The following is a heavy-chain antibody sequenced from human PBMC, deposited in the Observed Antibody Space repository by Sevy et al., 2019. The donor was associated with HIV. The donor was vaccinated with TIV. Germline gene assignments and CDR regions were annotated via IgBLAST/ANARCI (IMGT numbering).Heavy chain of an antibody. J-gene: IGHJ6*02. D-gene: IGHD2-2*01. V-gene: IGHV3-15*01. CDR2: IKSKTDGGTT. Sequence: GGSLKLSCAASGFTFSNAWMSWVRHAPGEGLEWVGRIKSKTDGGTTDYAAPVKGRFTISRDDSKNTLYLQMNSLKTEDTAVYYCTTGGSRRSYYYGMDVWGQGTTVTVSS. CDR1: GFTFSNAW. CDR3: TTGGSRRSYYYGMDV.